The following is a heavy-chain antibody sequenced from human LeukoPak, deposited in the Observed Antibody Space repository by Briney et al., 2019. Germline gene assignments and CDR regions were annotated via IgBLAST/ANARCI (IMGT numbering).Heavy chain of an antibody. CDR1: GFTFSSYS. Sequence: GGSLRLSCAASGFTFSSYSLKWVRQAPGKGLEWVSSISSSSGYIYYADSVKGRFTISRDNAKNSLYLQMNSLRAGDTAVYYCARYSGSYQFDYWGQGTLVTVSS. V-gene: IGHV3-21*01. D-gene: IGHD1-26*01. J-gene: IGHJ4*02. CDR3: ARYSGSYQFDY. CDR2: ISSSSGYI.